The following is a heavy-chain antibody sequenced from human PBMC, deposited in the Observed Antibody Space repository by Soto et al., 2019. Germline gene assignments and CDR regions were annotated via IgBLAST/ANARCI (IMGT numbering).Heavy chain of an antibody. CDR3: ARDIGGGNWFDP. D-gene: IGHD1-26*01. CDR1: GFTFSSYE. CDR2: ITGGGGIR. Sequence: AGGSLRLSCAASGFTFSSYEMNWVRQAPGKGLEWLAYITGGGGIRHYADSVRGRFTISRDNAKNSLFLQMNSLRAEDTAVYYCARDIGGGNWFDPWGQGTLVTVSS. J-gene: IGHJ5*02. V-gene: IGHV3-48*03.